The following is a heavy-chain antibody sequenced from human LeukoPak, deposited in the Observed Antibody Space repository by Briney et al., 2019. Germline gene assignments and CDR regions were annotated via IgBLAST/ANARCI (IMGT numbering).Heavy chain of an antibody. Sequence: KPGALVKVSCKASGYTFTSYDINWVRQATGQGLEWMGWMNPNSGNTGYAQKFQGRVTMTRNTSISTAYMELSSLRSEDTAVYYCAREPQYSSGWYTIDYWGQGTLVTVSS. J-gene: IGHJ4*02. V-gene: IGHV1-8*01. CDR2: MNPNSGNT. CDR3: AREPQYSSGWYTIDY. CDR1: GYTFTSYD. D-gene: IGHD6-19*01.